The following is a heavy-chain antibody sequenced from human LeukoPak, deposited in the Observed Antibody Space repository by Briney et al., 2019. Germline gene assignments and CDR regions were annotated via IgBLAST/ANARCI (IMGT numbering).Heavy chain of an antibody. D-gene: IGHD5-24*01. CDR2: IWYDGSNK. J-gene: IGHJ4*02. CDR1: GFTFSSYG. V-gene: IGHV3-33*06. Sequence: PGGSLRLSCAASGFTFSSYGMHWVRQAPGKGLEWVAVIWYDGSNKYYADSVKGRFTISSDNSKNTLYLQMNSLRAEDTAVYYCAKELATTIAVDYWGQGTLVTVSS. CDR3: AKELATTIAVDY.